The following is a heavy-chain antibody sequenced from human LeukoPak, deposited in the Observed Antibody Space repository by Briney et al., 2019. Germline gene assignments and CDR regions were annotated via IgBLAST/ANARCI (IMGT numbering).Heavy chain of an antibody. V-gene: IGHV4-59*08. Sequence: SETLSLTCNVSGGSIRGYYWSWIRQPPGKGLEWIGYIYSSGSTNYNPSLKSRVTISVDTSKNQFSLKLSSVTAADTAVYYCARQFDAFDIWGQGTMVTVSS. CDR1: GGSIRGYY. J-gene: IGHJ3*02. CDR3: ARQFDAFDI. CDR2: IYSSGST.